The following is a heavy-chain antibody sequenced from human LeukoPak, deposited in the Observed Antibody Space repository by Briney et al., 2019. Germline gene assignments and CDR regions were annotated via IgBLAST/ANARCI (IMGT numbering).Heavy chain of an antibody. CDR3: TRDLQQLDEGHYYYYYMDV. J-gene: IGHJ6*03. CDR1: GFTFGDYA. V-gene: IGHV3-49*04. Sequence: GGSLRLSCTASGFTFGDYAMSWVRQAPGKGLEWVGFIRSRAYGGTTEYAASVKGRFTISRDDSKSIAYLQMNSLKTEDTAVYYCTRDLQQLDEGHYYYYYMDVWGKGTTVTISS. D-gene: IGHD6-13*01. CDR2: IRSRAYGGTT.